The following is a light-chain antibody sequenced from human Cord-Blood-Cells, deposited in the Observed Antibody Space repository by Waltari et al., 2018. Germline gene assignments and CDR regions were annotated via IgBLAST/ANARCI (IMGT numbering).Light chain of an antibody. CDR2: EVS. V-gene: IGLV2-8*01. Sequence: QSALTQPPSASGSPGQSVTISCTGTSSDVGGYNYVSWYQQHPGKAPKLMLYEVSKRPSGVPHRFAGSTSGNTAPLTVSGLQAEDEADYYCSSYAGSNMDVYGSGTKVTVL. J-gene: IGLJ1*01. CDR3: SSYAGSNMDV. CDR1: SSDVGGYNY.